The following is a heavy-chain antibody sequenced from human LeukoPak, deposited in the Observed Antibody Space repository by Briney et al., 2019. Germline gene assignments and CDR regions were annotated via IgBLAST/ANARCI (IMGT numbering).Heavy chain of an antibody. V-gene: IGHV4-34*01. CDR3: ARGVGQQLDHRPNYYYYGMDV. J-gene: IGHJ6*02. CDR1: GGSFSGYY. Sequence: SETLSLTCAVYGGSFSGYYWSWIRQPPGKGLEWIGSIYYSGSTYYNPSLKSRVTISVDTSKNQFSLKLSSVTAADTAVYYCARGVGQQLDHRPNYYYYGMDVWGQGTTVTVSS. D-gene: IGHD6-13*01. CDR2: IYYSGST.